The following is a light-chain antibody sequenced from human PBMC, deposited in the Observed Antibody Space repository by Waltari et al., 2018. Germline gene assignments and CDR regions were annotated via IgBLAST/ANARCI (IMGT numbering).Light chain of an antibody. CDR1: QNISKF. J-gene: IGKJ1*01. CDR3: QQGRSSPLT. V-gene: IGKV1-39*01. CDR2: GAS. Sequence: DIQMTHSPSPLSAFVGDRVTINCRASQNISKFLNWSQQKSGKAPKLLIYGASTLQSGVPSRFSGSGSQTQFTLTISNLQPDDFATYYCQQGRSSPLTFGQGTKVEIK.